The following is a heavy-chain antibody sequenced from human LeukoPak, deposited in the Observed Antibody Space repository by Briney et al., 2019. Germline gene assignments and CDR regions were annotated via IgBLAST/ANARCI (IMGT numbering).Heavy chain of an antibody. CDR3: ARETMVRGVILFDY. CDR2: INPNNGGT. Sequence: ASVKVSCKASGYTFTGYYMHWVRQAPGQGLEWMGWINPNNGGTNYAQKFQGRVTMTRDTSISTAYMELSRLRSDDTAVYYCARETMVRGVILFDYWGQGTLVTVSS. J-gene: IGHJ4*02. CDR1: GYTFTGYY. D-gene: IGHD3-10*01. V-gene: IGHV1-2*02.